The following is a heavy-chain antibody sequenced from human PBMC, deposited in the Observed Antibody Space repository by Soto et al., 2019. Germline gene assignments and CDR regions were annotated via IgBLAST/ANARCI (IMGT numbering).Heavy chain of an antibody. Sequence: EVQLVESGGGLIQPGGSLRLSCTASGFTVSSNYMSWVRQAPGKGLEWVSVIYSGGSTDSADSVKGRFTISRDNSKNTVYLEMTSLRAEDTAVYYCARGGAFDIWGQVTKVTVSS. CDR3: ARGGAFDI. J-gene: IGHJ3*02. V-gene: IGHV3-53*01. CDR2: IYSGGST. CDR1: GFTVSSNY.